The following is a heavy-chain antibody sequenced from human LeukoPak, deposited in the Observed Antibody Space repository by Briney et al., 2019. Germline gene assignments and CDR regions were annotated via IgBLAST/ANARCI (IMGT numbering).Heavy chain of an antibody. CDR2: ISAYNGNT. D-gene: IGHD2-2*01. V-gene: IGHV1-18*01. CDR1: GYTFTSYG. Sequence: GASVKVSCKASGYTFTSYGISWVRQAPGQGLEWMGWISAYNGNTNYAQKLQGRVTMTTDTSTSTAYMELRSLRSDDTAVYYCARTPVGYCSSTSCPVWFDPWGQGTLVTVSS. CDR3: ARTPVGYCSSTSCPVWFDP. J-gene: IGHJ5*02.